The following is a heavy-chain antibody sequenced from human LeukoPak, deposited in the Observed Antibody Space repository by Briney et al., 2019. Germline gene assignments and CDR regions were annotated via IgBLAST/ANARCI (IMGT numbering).Heavy chain of an antibody. Sequence: GGSLRLSCAASGFTFSSYAMSWVRQAPGKGLEWVSAISGSGGSTYYADSVKGRFTISRDNSKNTLYLQMNSLRAEDTAVYYCARRIVPYDSSGWGAFDIWGQGTMVTVSS. V-gene: IGHV3-23*01. J-gene: IGHJ3*02. CDR2: ISGSGGST. CDR3: ARRIVPYDSSGWGAFDI. CDR1: GFTFSSYA. D-gene: IGHD3-22*01.